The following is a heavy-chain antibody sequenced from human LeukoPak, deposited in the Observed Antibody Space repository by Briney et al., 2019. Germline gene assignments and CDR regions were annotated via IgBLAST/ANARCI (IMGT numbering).Heavy chain of an antibody. V-gene: IGHV1-46*01. J-gene: IGHJ4*02. Sequence: ASVKVSCKASGGTFSSYAISWVRQAPGQGLEWMGIINPSGGSTSYAQKFQGRATMTRDTSTSTVYMELSSLRSEDTAVYYCARSENIVVVPAAIDFDYWGQGTLVTVSS. CDR3: ARSENIVVVPAAIDFDY. CDR2: INPSGGST. D-gene: IGHD2-2*02. CDR1: GGTFSSYA.